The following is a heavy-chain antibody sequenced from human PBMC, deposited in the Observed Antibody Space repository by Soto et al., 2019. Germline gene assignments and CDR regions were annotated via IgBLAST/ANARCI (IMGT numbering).Heavy chain of an antibody. CDR3: ARELPPDL. CDR1: GFTVSSKY. Sequence: PXESLSLSSAASGFTVSSKYMTWVRQAPGKGLEWVSILWSAGLTYYADSVKGRFTISRDNSKNTVYLQMNSLRIEDTDIYYCARELPPDLWGQGTLVTVSS. J-gene: IGHJ4*02. V-gene: IGHV3-53*01. CDR2: LWSAGLT.